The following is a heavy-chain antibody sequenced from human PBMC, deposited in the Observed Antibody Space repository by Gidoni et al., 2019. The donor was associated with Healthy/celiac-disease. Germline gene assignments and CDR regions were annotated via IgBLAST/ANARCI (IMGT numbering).Heavy chain of an antibody. CDR1: GGTFSSYT. V-gene: IGHV1-69*02. D-gene: IGHD6-13*01. CDR2: IIPILGIA. J-gene: IGHJ4*02. CDR3: ASHRYSSSWYASY. Sequence: QVQLVQSGAEVKKPGSSVKVSCKDSGGTFSSYTISWVRQAPGQGLEWMGMIIPILGIANYAQKFQGRVTITADKSTSTAYMELSSLRSEDTAVYYCASHRYSSSWYASYWGQGTLVTVSS.